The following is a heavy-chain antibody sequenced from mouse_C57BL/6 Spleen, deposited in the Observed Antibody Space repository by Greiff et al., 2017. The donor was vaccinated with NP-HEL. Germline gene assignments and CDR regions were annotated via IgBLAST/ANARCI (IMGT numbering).Heavy chain of an antibody. Sequence: QVQLQQSGAELVKPGASVKLSCKASGYTFTSYWMHWVKQRPGRGLEWIGRIDPHNGCTKYNEKFKGKATLTVDKPSSTAYMQLSSLTSEDSAVYYGEKADYGSEWYDMDYWGQGTARTVSS. J-gene: IGHJ4*01. CDR3: EKADYGSEWYDMDY. CDR2: IDPHNGCT. D-gene: IGHD1-1*01. V-gene: IGHV1-72*01. CDR1: GYTFTSYW.